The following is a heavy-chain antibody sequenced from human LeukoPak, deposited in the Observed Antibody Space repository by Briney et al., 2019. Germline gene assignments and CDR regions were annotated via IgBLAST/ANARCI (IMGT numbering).Heavy chain of an antibody. D-gene: IGHD2-2*01. CDR1: GYTFTRYG. CDR2: ISAYNGNT. Sequence: GASVKVSCKASGYTFTRYGISWVRQAPGQGLEWMGWISAYNGNTNYAQKLQGRVTMTTDTSTSTAYMELRSLRSDDTAVYYCARDTLVVVPAARALDYWGQGTLVTVSS. V-gene: IGHV1-18*01. J-gene: IGHJ4*02. CDR3: ARDTLVVVPAARALDY.